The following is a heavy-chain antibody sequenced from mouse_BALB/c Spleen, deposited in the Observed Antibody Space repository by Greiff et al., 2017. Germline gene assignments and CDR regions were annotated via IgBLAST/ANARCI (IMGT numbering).Heavy chain of an antibody. J-gene: IGHJ4*01. CDR1: GYAFSSYW. Sequence: VQLQQSGAELVRPGSSVKISCKASGYAFSSYWMNWVKQRPGQGLEWIGQIYPGDGDTNYNGKFKGKATLTADKSSSTAYMQLSSLTSEDSAVYFCARRGYGNSYAMDYWGQGTSVTVSS. D-gene: IGHD2-1*01. V-gene: IGHV1-80*01. CDR2: IYPGDGDT. CDR3: ARRGYGNSYAMDY.